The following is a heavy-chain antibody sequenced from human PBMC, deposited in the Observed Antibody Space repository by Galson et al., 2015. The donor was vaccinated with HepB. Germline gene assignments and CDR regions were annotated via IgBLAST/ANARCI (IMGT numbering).Heavy chain of an antibody. J-gene: IGHJ4*02. CDR2: IIPILGIA. V-gene: IGHV1-69*04. CDR1: GGTFSSYA. D-gene: IGHD1-26*01. CDR3: ARDQEGAPYFDY. Sequence: SVKVSCKASGGTFSSYAISWVRQAPGQGLEWMGRIIPILGIANYAQKFQGRVTITADKSTSTAYMELSSLRSEDTAVYYCARDQEGAPYFDYWGQGTLVTVSS.